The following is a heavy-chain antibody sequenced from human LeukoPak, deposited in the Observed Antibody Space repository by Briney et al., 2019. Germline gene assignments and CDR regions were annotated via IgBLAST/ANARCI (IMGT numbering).Heavy chain of an antibody. Sequence: ASVKVSCKTSGYIFTGYYMHWVRQAPEQGLEWMGWINPNSGGTNYAQKFQGRVTMTRDTSISTAYMEVSRLTSDDTAVFYCAREGSGYPYWGQGTLVTVSS. CDR3: AREGSGYPY. CDR2: INPNSGGT. CDR1: GYIFTGYY. D-gene: IGHD5-12*01. J-gene: IGHJ4*02. V-gene: IGHV1-2*02.